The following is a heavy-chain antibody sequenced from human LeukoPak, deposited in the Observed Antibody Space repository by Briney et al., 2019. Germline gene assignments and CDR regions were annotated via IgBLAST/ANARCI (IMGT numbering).Heavy chain of an antibody. V-gene: IGHV3-74*01. CDR3: TRDAQTCHSSRCWKPSGF. Sequence: GGSLRLSCAASGFDFRIYWMHWVRQAPGKGLVWVSRINSDGSGTYADSVKGRFTISRDNANNMLYLQMNSLRADDTAVYYCTRDAQTCHSSRCWKPSGFWGQGALVTVSS. J-gene: IGHJ4*02. D-gene: IGHD3-22*01. CDR2: INSDGSGT. CDR1: GFDFRIYW.